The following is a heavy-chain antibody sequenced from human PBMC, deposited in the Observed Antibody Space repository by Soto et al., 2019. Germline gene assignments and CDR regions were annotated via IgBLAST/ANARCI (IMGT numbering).Heavy chain of an antibody. D-gene: IGHD6-13*01. V-gene: IGHV4-61*01. CDR1: GGSVSSGSYY. CDR3: ARGQLAAAGYYYYYGMDV. J-gene: IGHJ6*01. CDR2: IYYSGST. Sequence: QVQLQESGPGLVKPSETLSLTCTVSGGSVSSGSYYWSWIRQPPGKGLEWIGYIYYSGSTNYNPSLKSRVTISVDTSKNQFSLKLSSVTAADTAVYYCARGQLAAAGYYYYYGMDVW.